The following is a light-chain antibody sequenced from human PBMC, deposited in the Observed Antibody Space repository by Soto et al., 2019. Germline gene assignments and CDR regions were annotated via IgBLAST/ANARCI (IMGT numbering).Light chain of an antibody. CDR3: SSYEGSNNYV. V-gene: IGLV2-14*01. Sequence: QSVLTQPASVSGSAGQSITISCSGTMRDVGAYNLVSWYQQHPGTAPKLIIYEVRNRPSGISSRFSGSRSGNTASLTISGLQYEDEADYYCSSYEGSNNYVFGTGTKVTV. J-gene: IGLJ1*01. CDR1: MRDVGAYNL. CDR2: EVR.